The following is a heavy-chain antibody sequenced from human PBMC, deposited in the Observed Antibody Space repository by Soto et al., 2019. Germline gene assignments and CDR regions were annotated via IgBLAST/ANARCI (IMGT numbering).Heavy chain of an antibody. Sequence: QVHLVESGGGVVQPGRSLRLSCVASGSIFSNHAMEWVRQAPGKGLEWLAVISHDGGYKNYADSLKGRFTISRDNSKNTLYLQVQSVTSGDMAMDFCASDYNFETTGTDAFDIWVQGTMVTVSS. CDR1: GSIFSNHA. D-gene: IGHD1-20*01. CDR2: ISHDGGYK. CDR3: ASDYNFETTGTDAFDI. V-gene: IGHV3-30*14. J-gene: IGHJ3*02.